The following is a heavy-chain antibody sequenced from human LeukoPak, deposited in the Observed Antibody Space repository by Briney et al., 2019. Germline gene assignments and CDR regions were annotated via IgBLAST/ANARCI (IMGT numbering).Heavy chain of an antibody. CDR2: IYPGDSDT. D-gene: IGHD1-26*01. V-gene: IGHV5-51*01. CDR1: GYSFISYW. CDR3: ARRGVGATMLYSFDY. J-gene: IGHJ4*02. Sequence: PGESLKISCKGSGYSFISYWIGWVRQMPGKGLEWMGIIYPGDSDTRYSPSFQGQVTISADKSISTAYLQWSSLKASDTAMYYCARRGVGATMLYSFDYWGQGTLVTVSS.